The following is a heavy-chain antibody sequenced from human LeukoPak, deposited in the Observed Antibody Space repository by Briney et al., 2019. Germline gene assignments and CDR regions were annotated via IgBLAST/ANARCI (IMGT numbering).Heavy chain of an antibody. D-gene: IGHD3-22*01. CDR2: IYYSGST. CDR1: GGSISSSNYY. J-gene: IGHJ4*02. Sequence: SETLSLTCTVSGGSISSSNYYWGWIRQPPGKGLEWIGSIYYSGSTYYNPSLKSRVTISVDTSKNQFSLKLSSVTAADTAVYYCERQDLRYYDSGGDFDYWGQGTLVTVSS. CDR3: ERQDLRYYDSGGDFDY. V-gene: IGHV4-39*01.